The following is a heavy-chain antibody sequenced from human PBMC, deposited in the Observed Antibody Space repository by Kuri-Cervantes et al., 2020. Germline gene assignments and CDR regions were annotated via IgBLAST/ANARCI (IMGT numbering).Heavy chain of an antibody. V-gene: IGHV1-8*02. Sequence: ASVKVSCKASGYTFTSYGISWVRQAPGQGLEWMGWMSPNSGNTGYAQKFQGRVTMTRNTSISTAYMELSSLRSEDTAVYYCARHGAEGAYYYGSGSSNYYYYYCMDVWGKGTTVTVSS. CDR2: MSPNSGNT. J-gene: IGHJ6*03. CDR1: GYTFTSYG. CDR3: ARHGAEGAYYYGSGSSNYYYYYCMDV. D-gene: IGHD3-10*01.